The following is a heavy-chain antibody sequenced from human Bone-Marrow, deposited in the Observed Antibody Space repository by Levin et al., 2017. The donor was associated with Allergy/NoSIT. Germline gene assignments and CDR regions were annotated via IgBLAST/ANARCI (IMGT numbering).Heavy chain of an antibody. V-gene: IGHV4-31*03. CDR2: IYYSGST. CDR1: GGSISSGGYY. CDR3: ARACRRYWGWFDP. J-gene: IGHJ5*02. Sequence: PSETLSLTCTVSGGSISSGGYYWSWIRQHPGKGLEWIGYIYYSGSTYYNPSLKSRVTISVDTSKNQFSLKLSSVTAADTAVYYCARACRRYWGWFDPWGQGTLVTVSS. D-gene: IGHD2-8*02.